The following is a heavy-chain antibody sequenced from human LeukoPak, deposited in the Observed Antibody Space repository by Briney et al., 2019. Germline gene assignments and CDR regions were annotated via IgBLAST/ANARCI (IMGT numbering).Heavy chain of an antibody. CDR1: GGSLSGYY. CDR2: INHSGST. CDR3: ARVPYCSGGSCNYYYYYGMDV. D-gene: IGHD2-15*01. V-gene: IGHV4-34*01. Sequence: SETLSLTCAVYGGSLSGYYWSGIRQPPGKGLEWIGEINHSGSTNYDPSLKSRVTISVDTSKNQFSLKLSSVTAADTAVYYCARVPYCSGGSCNYYYYYGMDVWGQGTTVTVSS. J-gene: IGHJ6*02.